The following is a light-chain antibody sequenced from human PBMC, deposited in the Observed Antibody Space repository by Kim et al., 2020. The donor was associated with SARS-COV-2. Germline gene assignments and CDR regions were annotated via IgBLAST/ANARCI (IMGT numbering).Light chain of an antibody. Sequence: TCTLSSGYSKYKVDGYQQRPGKGPRFVMRVGTGGIVGSKGDGSPDRFSVLGSGLNRYLTIKNIQEEDESDYHCGADHGSGSNFVYVFGTGTKVTVL. V-gene: IGLV9-49*01. J-gene: IGLJ1*01. CDR1: SGYSKYK. CDR3: GADHGSGSNFVYV. CDR2: VGTGGIVG.